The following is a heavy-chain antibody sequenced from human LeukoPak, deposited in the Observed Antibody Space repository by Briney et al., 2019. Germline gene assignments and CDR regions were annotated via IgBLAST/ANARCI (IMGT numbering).Heavy chain of an antibody. V-gene: IGHV4-34*01. CDR3: ARGGRSSGWRGRGYYFDY. CDR2: INHSGST. J-gene: IGHJ4*02. CDR1: GGSFSGYY. Sequence: SETLSLTCAVYGGSFSGYYWRWIRQPPGKGLEWIGEINHSGSTNYNPSLKSRVTISVDTSKNQFSLRLSSVTAADTAVYYCARGGRSSGWRGRGYYFDYWGQGTLVTVSS. D-gene: IGHD6-19*01.